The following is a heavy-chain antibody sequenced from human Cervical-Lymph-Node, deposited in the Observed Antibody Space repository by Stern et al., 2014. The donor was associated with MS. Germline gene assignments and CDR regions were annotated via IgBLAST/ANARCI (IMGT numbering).Heavy chain of an antibody. D-gene: IGHD1-14*01. J-gene: IGHJ4*02. CDR2: IYYSGST. Sequence: QVQLQESGPGLVKPSQTLSLTCSVSGDSISGGTYYWSWVRHYPGKGLEWIGYIYYSGSTYYNLSLKSRITISVDTSKNQFSLKLSSVTAADAAVYYCATSPYTSHNYFDNWGQGILVTVSS. CDR3: ATSPYTSHNYFDN. CDR1: GDSISGGTYY. V-gene: IGHV4-31*03.